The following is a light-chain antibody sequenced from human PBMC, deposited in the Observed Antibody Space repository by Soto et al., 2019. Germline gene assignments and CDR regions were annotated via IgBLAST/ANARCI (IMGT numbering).Light chain of an antibody. CDR2: DAA. CDR3: QQYNNWPRT. CDR1: QSLGTN. Sequence: EIVLTQSPATLSVSPGERATLSCRASQSLGTNLAWYQQRPGLAPRLLIYDAATRATGIPARFSGSGSGTDFTLTISSLQSEDFAAYYWQQYNNWPRTFGQGTKVEIK. J-gene: IGKJ1*01. V-gene: IGKV3D-15*01.